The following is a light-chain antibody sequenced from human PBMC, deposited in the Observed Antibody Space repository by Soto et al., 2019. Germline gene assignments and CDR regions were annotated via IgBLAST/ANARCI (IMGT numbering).Light chain of an antibody. Sequence: DIQMTQSPSTLSASVGDRVTIACRASQSIDSWLAWYQQKPGKAPKFLIYDASDLESGVPSRFSGSGSGTEFTLTISSLQPDDFATYYCQQYRRKPFTFGQGTKVESK. CDR2: DAS. CDR3: QQYRRKPFT. CDR1: QSIDSW. V-gene: IGKV1-5*01. J-gene: IGKJ2*01.